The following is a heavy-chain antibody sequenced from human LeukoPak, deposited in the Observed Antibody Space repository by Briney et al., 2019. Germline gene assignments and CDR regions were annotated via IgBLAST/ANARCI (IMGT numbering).Heavy chain of an antibody. Sequence: GGSLRLSCAASGFTFSSYGMHWVRQAPGKGLEWVAFIRYDGSNKYYADSVKGRFTISRDNSKNTLYLQMNSLRAEDTAVYYCAKSASPSPFYDSSGYYDDAFDIWGQGTMVTVSS. CDR2: IRYDGSNK. D-gene: IGHD3-22*01. CDR1: GFTFSSYG. CDR3: AKSASPSPFYDSSGYYDDAFDI. V-gene: IGHV3-30*02. J-gene: IGHJ3*02.